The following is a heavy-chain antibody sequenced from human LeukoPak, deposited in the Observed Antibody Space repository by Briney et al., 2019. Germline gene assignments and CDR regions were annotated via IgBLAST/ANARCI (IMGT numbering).Heavy chain of an antibody. V-gene: IGHV4-39*01. J-gene: IGHJ5*02. CDR1: GGSIRSSSYY. CDR3: ARQGDPYNWFDP. CDR2: IYYSGST. Sequence: SETLSLTCTVSGGSIRSSSYYWGWIRQPPGKGLERIGTIYYSGSTYFNPSLKSRVTISVDTSLNQSSLKVSSVTAADTAVYYCARQGDPYNWFDPWGQGTLVTVSS.